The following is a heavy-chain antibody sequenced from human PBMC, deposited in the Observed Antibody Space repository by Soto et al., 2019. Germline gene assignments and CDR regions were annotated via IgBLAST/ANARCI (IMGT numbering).Heavy chain of an antibody. CDR3: ARGVKYSSGWSPFYYYYGMDV. CDR1: GGSFSGYY. Sequence: SETLSLTCAVYGGSFSGYYWSWIRQPPGKGLEWIGEINHSGSTNYNPSFKSRVTISVDTSKNQFSLKLSSVTAADTAVYYCARGVKYSSGWSPFYYYYGMDVWGQGTTVTVSS. CDR2: INHSGST. V-gene: IGHV4-34*01. J-gene: IGHJ6*02. D-gene: IGHD6-19*01.